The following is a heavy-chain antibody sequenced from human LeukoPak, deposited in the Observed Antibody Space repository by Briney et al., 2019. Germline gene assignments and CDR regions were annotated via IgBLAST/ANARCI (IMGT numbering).Heavy chain of an antibody. CDR3: ARDSIVATKGYNYYGLDV. D-gene: IGHD5-12*01. V-gene: IGHV1-69*04. Sequence: SVKVACKASGGTFSSYTISWVRQAPGQGLEWMGRIIPIFGMTKYVQKFQGRVTITADKATSTANMELSSLRSEDTAEYYCARDSIVATKGYNYYGLDVWGQGTTVTVSS. CDR2: IIPIFGMT. J-gene: IGHJ6*02. CDR1: GGTFSSYT.